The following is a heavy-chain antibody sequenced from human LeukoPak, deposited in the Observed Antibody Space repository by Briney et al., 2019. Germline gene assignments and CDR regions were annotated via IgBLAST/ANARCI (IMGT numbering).Heavy chain of an antibody. D-gene: IGHD3-22*01. J-gene: IGHJ3*02. CDR1: GLIFSVYW. CDR3: AREYYDISGGEDVFDI. Sequence: GGSQRLSCGACGLIFSVYWMNWVRQAPGKSLEGVSVNYSGGSTFYADSVEGRFILSRHNSNNTLYLQMNSLRAEDTAMYYCAREYYDISGGEDVFDICGPGTMVTVSS. V-gene: IGHV3-53*01. CDR2: NYSGGST.